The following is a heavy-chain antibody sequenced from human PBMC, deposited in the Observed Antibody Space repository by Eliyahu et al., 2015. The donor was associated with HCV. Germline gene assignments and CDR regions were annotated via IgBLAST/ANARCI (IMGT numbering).Heavy chain of an antibody. J-gene: IGHJ4*02. CDR2: ISSSSSTV. CDR3: ARGVLATITTAFDF. Sequence: QVQLVESGGGLVKPGRSLRLSXAASGXPFSXYYMTWIRQAPGKGLGWVSYISSSSSTVSYADSVKGRFTISRDNTKSSLYLQMNSLRAEDTALYYCARGVLATITTAFDFWGQGTLVTVSS. V-gene: IGHV3-11*01. D-gene: IGHD5-12*01. CDR1: GXPFSXYY.